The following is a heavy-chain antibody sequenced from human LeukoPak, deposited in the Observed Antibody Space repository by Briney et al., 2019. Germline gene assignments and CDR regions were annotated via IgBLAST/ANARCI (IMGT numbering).Heavy chain of an antibody. CDR2: IYTSGST. D-gene: IGHD2-2*01. CDR1: GGSVGSYY. V-gene: IGHV4-4*07. J-gene: IGHJ4*02. CDR3: ARDLSYCSSTRCYAPYYFDY. Sequence: SETLSLTCSVSGGSVGSYYWSWIRQPAGKGLEWIGRIYTSGSTNYNPSHRSRATISVDKSKSQFSLKLTSVTAADTAVYYCARDLSYCSSTRCYAPYYFDYWGQGTLVTVSS.